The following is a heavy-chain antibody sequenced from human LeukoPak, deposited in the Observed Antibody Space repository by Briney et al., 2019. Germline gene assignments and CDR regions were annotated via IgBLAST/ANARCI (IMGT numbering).Heavy chain of an antibody. Sequence: SVKVSCKASGYTFTSYGISWVRQAPGQGLEWMGGIIPIFGTANYAQKFQGRVTITADESTSTAYMELSSLRSEDTAVYYCARGYYGSGSYLRDYYYMDVWGKGTTVTISS. CDR1: GYTFTSYG. J-gene: IGHJ6*03. CDR2: IIPIFGTA. V-gene: IGHV1-69*13. CDR3: ARGYYGSGSYLRDYYYMDV. D-gene: IGHD3-10*01.